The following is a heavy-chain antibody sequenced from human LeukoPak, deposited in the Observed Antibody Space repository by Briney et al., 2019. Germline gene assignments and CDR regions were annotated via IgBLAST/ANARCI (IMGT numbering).Heavy chain of an antibody. J-gene: IGHJ5*02. CDR2: LYYSGRT. CDR1: GVSINNYY. V-gene: IGHV4-59*12. D-gene: IGHD3-10*01. CDR3: ARDCYYGSGSYNWFDP. Sequence: SETLSLTCTVSGVSINNYYWSWIRQPPGKGLEWIGYLYYSGRTNYNPSLKSRVTISVDTSKNQFSLKLSSMTAADTAVYYCARDCYYGSGSYNWFDPWGQGTLVTVSS.